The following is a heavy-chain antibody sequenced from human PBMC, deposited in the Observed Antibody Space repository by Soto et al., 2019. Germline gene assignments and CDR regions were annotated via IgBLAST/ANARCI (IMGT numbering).Heavy chain of an antibody. D-gene: IGHD3-22*01. J-gene: IGHJ4*02. CDR1: GYTFTSYA. V-gene: IGHV1-3*01. CDR3: ARDDDFNYYDSSGFPDY. CDR2: INAGNGNT. Sequence: ASVKVSCKASGYTFTSYAMHWVRQAPGQRLEWMGWINAGNGNTKYSQKFQGRVTITRDTSASTAYMELSSLRSEDTAVYYCARDDDFNYYDSSGFPDYWGQGTLVTVSS.